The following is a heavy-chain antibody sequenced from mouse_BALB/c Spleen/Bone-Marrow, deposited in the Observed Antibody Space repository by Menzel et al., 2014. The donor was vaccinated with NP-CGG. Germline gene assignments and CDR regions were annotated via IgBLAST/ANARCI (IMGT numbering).Heavy chain of an antibody. CDR2: IDPANGNT. Sequence: EVNVVESGAELVKPGASVKLSCTASGFNIKDTYMHWVKQRPEQGLEWIGRIDPANGNTKYDPKFQGKATITADTSSNTAYLQLFSLTSEDTAVYYCARTPRATFYFDYWGQGTTLTVSS. V-gene: IGHV14-3*02. D-gene: IGHD3-1*01. CDR1: GFNIKDTY. J-gene: IGHJ2*01. CDR3: ARTPRATFYFDY.